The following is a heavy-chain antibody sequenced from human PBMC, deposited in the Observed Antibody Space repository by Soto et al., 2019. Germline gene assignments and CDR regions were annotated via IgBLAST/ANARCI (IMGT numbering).Heavy chain of an antibody. V-gene: IGHV3-7*01. CDR1: GFTFSSYW. CDR2: INQDRSEK. CDR3: ARWNSYGYYFDY. Sequence: GGSLRLSCVASGFTFSSYWMSWVRQAPGKGLEWVANINQDRSEKYYVDSVKGRFTISRDNAKNSLYLQMNSLRAEDTAVYYCARWNSYGYYFDYWGQGT. J-gene: IGHJ4*02. D-gene: IGHD5-18*01.